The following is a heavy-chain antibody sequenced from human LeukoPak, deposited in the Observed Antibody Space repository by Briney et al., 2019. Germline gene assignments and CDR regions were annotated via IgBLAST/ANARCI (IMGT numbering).Heavy chain of an antibody. D-gene: IGHD2-8*01. J-gene: IGHJ4*02. CDR1: GYTFTSYD. Sequence: ASVKVSCKASGYTFTSYDINWVRQATGQGLEWMGWMNPNSGNTGYAQKFQGGVTMTRNTSISTAYMELSSLRSEDTAVYYCARGLMTYVGADCTNGVCYSGDFDYWGQGTLVTVSS. V-gene: IGHV1-8*01. CDR3: ARGLMTYVGADCTNGVCYSGDFDY. CDR2: MNPNSGNT.